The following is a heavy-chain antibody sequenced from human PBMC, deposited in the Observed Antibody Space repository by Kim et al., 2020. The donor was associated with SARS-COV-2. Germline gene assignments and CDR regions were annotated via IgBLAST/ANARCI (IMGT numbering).Heavy chain of an antibody. CDR2: ISAYNGNT. Sequence: ASVKVSCKASGYTFTSYGISWVRQAPGQGLEWMGWISAYNGNTNYAQKLQGRVTMTTDTSTSTAYMELRSLRSDDTAVYYCARDLRRKPNYYYGMDVWGQGTTVTVSS. V-gene: IGHV1-18*01. CDR1: GYTFTSYG. J-gene: IGHJ6*02. CDR3: ARDLRRKPNYYYGMDV.